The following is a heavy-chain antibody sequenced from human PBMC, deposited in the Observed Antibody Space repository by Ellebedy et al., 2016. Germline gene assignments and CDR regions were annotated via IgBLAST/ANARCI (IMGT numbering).Heavy chain of an antibody. J-gene: IGHJ2*01. D-gene: IGHD4-17*01. CDR1: GYTFTSYY. CDR2: ISAYNGNT. CDR3: ARDHRRTVTTPLGSFDL. Sequence: ASVKVSCXASGYTFTSYYMHWVRQAPGQGLEWIGWISAYNGNTNYAQKLQGRVTMTTDTSTSTAYMELRSLRSDDTAVYYCARDHRRTVTTPLGSFDLWGRGTLVTVSS. V-gene: IGHV1-18*04.